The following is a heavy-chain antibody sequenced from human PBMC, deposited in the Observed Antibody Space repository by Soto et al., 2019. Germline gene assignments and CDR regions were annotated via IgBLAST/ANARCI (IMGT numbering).Heavy chain of an antibody. CDR3: ARGDYYGSGSYYNGADY. V-gene: IGHV4-61*01. J-gene: IGHJ4*02. CDR2: IYYSGST. Sequence: QVQLQESGPGLVKPSETLSLTCTVSGGSVSSGSYYWSWIRQPPGKGLEWIGYIYYSGSTNYNTSLKSRVTISVDTSKNQFSLKLSSVTAADTAVYYCARGDYYGSGSYYNGADYWGQGTLVTVSS. CDR1: GGSVSSGSYY. D-gene: IGHD3-10*01.